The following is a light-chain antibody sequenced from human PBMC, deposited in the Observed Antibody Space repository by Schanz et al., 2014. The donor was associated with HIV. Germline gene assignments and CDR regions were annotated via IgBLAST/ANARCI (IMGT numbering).Light chain of an antibody. CDR1: RSNIGAGYD. CDR2: GST. CDR3: SSYTSSSTVV. V-gene: IGLV1-40*01. Sequence: QSVLTQPPSVSAAPGQRVTISCTGSRSNIGAGYDVHWYQHLPGTAPKLLIYGSTNRPSGVPDRFSGSKSGTAASLAISGLQAEDEADYYCSSYTSSSTVVFGGGTKLTVL. J-gene: IGLJ2*01.